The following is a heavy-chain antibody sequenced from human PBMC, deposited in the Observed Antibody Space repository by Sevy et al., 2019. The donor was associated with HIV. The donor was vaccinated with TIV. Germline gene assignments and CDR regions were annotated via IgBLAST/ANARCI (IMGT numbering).Heavy chain of an antibody. CDR1: GGSISSGGYY. J-gene: IGHJ4*02. CDR3: ARGGRYSYGLDY. D-gene: IGHD5-18*01. V-gene: IGHV4-31*03. Sequence: LRLSCTVSGGSISSGGYYWSWIRQHPGKGLEWIGYIYYSGSTYYNPSLKSRVTISVDTSKNQFSLKLSSVTAADTAVYYCARGGRYSYGLDYWGQGTLVTVSS. CDR2: IYYSGST.